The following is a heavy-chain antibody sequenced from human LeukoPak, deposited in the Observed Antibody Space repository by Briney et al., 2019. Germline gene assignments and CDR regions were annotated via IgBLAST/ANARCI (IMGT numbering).Heavy chain of an antibody. Sequence: GASVKVSCKASGYTFTGYYMHWVRQAPGQGLEWMGWINPNSGGTNYAQKFQGRVTITADKSTSTAYMELSSLRSEDTAVYYCAGGWSTYYFDYWGQGTLVTVSS. J-gene: IGHJ4*02. V-gene: IGHV1-2*02. D-gene: IGHD2-15*01. CDR1: GYTFTGYY. CDR3: AGGWSTYYFDY. CDR2: INPNSGGT.